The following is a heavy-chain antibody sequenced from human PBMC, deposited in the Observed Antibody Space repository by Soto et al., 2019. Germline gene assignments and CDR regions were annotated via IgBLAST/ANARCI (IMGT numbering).Heavy chain of an antibody. CDR2: IYHGGST. J-gene: IGHJ4*02. CDR3: ARFGHRGNYVWGSYRYFGY. V-gene: IGHV4-4*02. D-gene: IGHD3-16*02. Sequence: SETLSLTCAVSGGSISSSNWWSWVRQPPGKGLEWIGEIYHGGSTNYNPSLKSRVTISVDKSKNQFSLKLSSVTAADTAVYYFARFGHRGNYVWGSYRYFGYWRQGTLVTVSS. CDR1: GGSISSSNW.